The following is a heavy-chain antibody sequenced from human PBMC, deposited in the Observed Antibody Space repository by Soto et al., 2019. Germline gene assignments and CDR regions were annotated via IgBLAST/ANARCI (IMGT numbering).Heavy chain of an antibody. D-gene: IGHD3-16*02. Sequence: ASVKVSCKVSGYTLTELSMHWVRQAPGKGLEWMGVFDAEDGAASYAQNFQGRVTMTVDTSTDTAYMEVTSLRSEDTAVYYCATALSPVYADAWVIFRPADYGGQGTQVPVSS. CDR2: FDAEDGAA. CDR3: ATALSPVYADAWVIFRPADY. CDR1: GYTLTELS. J-gene: IGHJ4*02. V-gene: IGHV1-24*01.